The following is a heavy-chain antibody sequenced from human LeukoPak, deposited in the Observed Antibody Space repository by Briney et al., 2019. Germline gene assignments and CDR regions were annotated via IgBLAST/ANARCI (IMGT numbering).Heavy chain of an antibody. D-gene: IGHD1-26*01. CDR3: ARDSTFLGSYYGY. Sequence: ASVRVSCKASGYTFTSYGISWVRQAPGQGLERTGWISAYNGNTNYAQKLQGRLTMTTDTSTSTAYMELRSRRSDDTAVYYCARDSTFLGSYYGYWGQGTLVTVSS. CDR2: ISAYNGNT. J-gene: IGHJ4*02. CDR1: GYTFTSYG. V-gene: IGHV1-18*01.